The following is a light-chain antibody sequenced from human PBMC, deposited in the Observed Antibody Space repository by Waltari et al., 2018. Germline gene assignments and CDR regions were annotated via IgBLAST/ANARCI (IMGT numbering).Light chain of an antibody. Sequence: DIQMTQSPSSLSASVGDRVTITCRASQSISSYLNWYQQKPGKAPKLLIYAASSLQSGVPSRLSGSGYGTDFTLTISSLQPEEFATYYCQQSDSTPITFGQGTRLEIK. V-gene: IGKV1-39*01. CDR2: AAS. CDR3: QQSDSTPIT. J-gene: IGKJ5*01. CDR1: QSISSY.